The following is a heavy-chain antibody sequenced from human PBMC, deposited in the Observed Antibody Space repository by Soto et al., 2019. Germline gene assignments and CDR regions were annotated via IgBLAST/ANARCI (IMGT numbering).Heavy chain of an antibody. J-gene: IGHJ4*02. CDR3: ARAGGLGAVAVYY. CDR1: GCSISSGGYS. V-gene: IGHV4-30-2*01. Sequence: QLQLQESGSGLVKPSQTLSLTCAVSGCSISSGGYSWSWLRQPPGKGLEWIGYIYHSGSTYYNPSLKSRVTLSVDRSKNQFSLKLSSVTAADTAVYYWARAGGLGAVAVYYWGQGTLVTVSS. CDR2: IYHSGST. D-gene: IGHD6-19*01.